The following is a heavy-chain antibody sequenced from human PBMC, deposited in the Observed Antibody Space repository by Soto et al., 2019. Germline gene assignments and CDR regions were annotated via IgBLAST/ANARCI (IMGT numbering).Heavy chain of an antibody. CDR3: ASRYVYYVDY. V-gene: IGHV4-59*08. CDR2: IYYSGST. J-gene: IGHJ4*02. Sequence: QVQPQDAGPGLVKPSETMSLTCTVSGGSISSYYWSWIRQPPGKGLEWIGYIYYSGSTNYNPSLKSRVPISVDTSENQLSLKLSSVTAADTAVYYCASRYVYYVDYWGQGTLVTVSS. D-gene: IGHD3-16*01. CDR1: GGSISSYY.